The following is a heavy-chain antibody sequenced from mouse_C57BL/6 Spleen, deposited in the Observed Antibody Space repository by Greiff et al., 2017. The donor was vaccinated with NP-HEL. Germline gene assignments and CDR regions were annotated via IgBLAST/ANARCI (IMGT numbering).Heavy chain of an antibody. J-gene: IGHJ4*01. CDR2: IHPNSGST. CDR1: GYTFTSYW. CDR3: ERFSSTVYYAMDY. V-gene: IGHV1-64*01. Sequence: QVHVKQPGAELVKPGASVKLSCKASGYTFTSYWMHWVKQRPGQGLEWIGMIHPNSGSTNYNEKFKSKATLTVDKSSSTAYMQLSSLTSEDSAVYYCERFSSTVYYAMDYWGQGTSVTV. D-gene: IGHD1-1*01.